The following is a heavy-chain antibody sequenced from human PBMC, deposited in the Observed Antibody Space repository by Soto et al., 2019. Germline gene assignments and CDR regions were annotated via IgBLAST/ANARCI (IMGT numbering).Heavy chain of an antibody. Sequence: VQLVESGGGVVQPGRSLRLSCAASGFTFSSYGMHWVRQAPGKGLEWVAVISYDGSNKYYADSVKGRFTISRDNSKNTLYLQMNSLRAEDTAVYYCAKDRAANTYSSSWYGYFQHWGQGTLVTVSS. CDR2: ISYDGSNK. CDR1: GFTFSSYG. J-gene: IGHJ1*01. D-gene: IGHD6-13*01. V-gene: IGHV3-30*18. CDR3: AKDRAANTYSSSWYGYFQH.